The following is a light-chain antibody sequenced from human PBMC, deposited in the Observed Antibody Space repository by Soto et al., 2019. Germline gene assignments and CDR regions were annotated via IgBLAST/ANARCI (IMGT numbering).Light chain of an antibody. V-gene: IGKV3-15*01. J-gene: IGKJ1*01. CDR2: GAS. CDR1: QSVSNN. CDR3: LQDNNYPWT. Sequence: EIVMTQSPTTLSVAAWEKPTLSFRASQSVSNNLAWFQQKPGQVPRLLIYGASNRATGVSARFNGSGSGTDFTLTISSLQPEDFATYYCLQDNNYPWTFGQGTKVDIK.